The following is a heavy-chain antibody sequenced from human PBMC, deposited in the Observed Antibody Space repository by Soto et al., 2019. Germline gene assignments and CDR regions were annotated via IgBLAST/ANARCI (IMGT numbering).Heavy chain of an antibody. CDR3: AKGPGDIVATTDYYFDY. V-gene: IGHV3-30*18. Sequence: GGSLRLSCAASGFTFSSYGMHWVRQAPGKGLEWVAVISYDGSNKYYADSVKGRFTISRDNSKNTLYLQMNSLRAEDTAVYYCAKGPGDIVATTDYYFDYWGQETLVTVPS. J-gene: IGHJ4*02. CDR1: GFTFSSYG. D-gene: IGHD5-12*01. CDR2: ISYDGSNK.